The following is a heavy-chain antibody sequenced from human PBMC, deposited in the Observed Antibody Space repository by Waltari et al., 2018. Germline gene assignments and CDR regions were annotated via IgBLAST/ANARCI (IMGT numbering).Heavy chain of an antibody. CDR3: AAGLFGVFVQSFDP. D-gene: IGHD3-3*01. CDR1: GFTFTTSS. V-gene: IGHV1-58*02. CDR2: IVVGSGNT. Sequence: QMQLVQSGPEVKKPGTSVKVACKASGFTFTTSSTQWVRQARGQRLEWIGWIVVGSGNTKYAEKFQERVTFTRDMSTSTAYMELSSLTSEDTAVYYCAAGLFGVFVQSFDPWGQGTLVTVSS. J-gene: IGHJ5*02.